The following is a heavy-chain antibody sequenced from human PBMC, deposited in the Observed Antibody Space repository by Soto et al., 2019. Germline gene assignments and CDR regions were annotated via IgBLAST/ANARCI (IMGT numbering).Heavy chain of an antibody. V-gene: IGHV1-69*13. Sequence: SVKVSCKASGVTFSSYAISWVRQAPGQGLEWMGGIIPIFGTANYAQKFQGRVTITADESTSTAYMELSSLRSDDTAVYYCARADPTTATTIYFDYWGQGSLVTVSS. J-gene: IGHJ4*02. CDR2: IIPIFGTA. D-gene: IGHD1-1*01. CDR1: GVTFSSYA. CDR3: ARADPTTATTIYFDY.